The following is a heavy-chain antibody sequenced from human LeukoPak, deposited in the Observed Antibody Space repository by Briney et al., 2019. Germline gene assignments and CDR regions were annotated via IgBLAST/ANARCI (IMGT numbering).Heavy chain of an antibody. CDR1: GFTFSSYS. CDR2: ISSSSTI. J-gene: IGHJ4*02. CDR3: ERDFAYYYDSSGYYSDY. V-gene: IGHV3-48*01. D-gene: IGHD3-22*01. Sequence: PGGSLRLSCAAYGFTFSSYSMNWVRLAPGKGLEWVSCISSSSTIYYADSVKGRFTISRDNAKNSLYLQMNSLRAEDTPVYYCERDFAYYYDSSGYYSDYWGQGTLVTVSS.